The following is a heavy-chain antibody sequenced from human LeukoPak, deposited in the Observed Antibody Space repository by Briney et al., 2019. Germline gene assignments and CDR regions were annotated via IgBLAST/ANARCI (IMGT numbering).Heavy chain of an antibody. CDR2: IQFHGGDI. V-gene: IGHV3-30*02. CDR3: AKDNPIEKVPGLGPGS. Sequence: GGSLRLSCAASGFTFTNFGMHWVRQAPGRGLEWVAFIQFHGGDIFYADSVEGRFTISRDNSKNTLYLQMNSLRPEDTAVYYCAKDNPIEKVPGLGPGSWGQGTLVTVSS. CDR1: GFTFTNFG. D-gene: IGHD2-2*01. J-gene: IGHJ5*02.